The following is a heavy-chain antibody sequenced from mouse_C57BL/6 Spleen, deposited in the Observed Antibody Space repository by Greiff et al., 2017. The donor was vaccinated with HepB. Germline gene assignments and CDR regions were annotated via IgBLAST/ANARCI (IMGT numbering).Heavy chain of an antibody. V-gene: IGHV1-18*01. CDR1: GYTFTDYN. CDR2: INPNNGGT. Sequence: EVQLQQSGPELVKPGASVKIPCKASGYTFTDYNMDWVKQSHGKSLEWIGDINPNNGGTIYNQKFKGKATLTVDKSSSTAYMELRSLTSEDTAVYYCARSPITTVVAHFDYWGQGTTLTVSS. J-gene: IGHJ2*01. D-gene: IGHD1-1*01. CDR3: ARSPITTVVAHFDY.